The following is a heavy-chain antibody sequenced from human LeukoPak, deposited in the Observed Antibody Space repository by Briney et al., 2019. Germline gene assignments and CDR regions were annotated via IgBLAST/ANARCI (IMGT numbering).Heavy chain of an antibody. CDR1: GYTFTSYY. V-gene: IGHV1-46*01. CDR3: RVVVTATSFDY. J-gene: IGHJ4*02. CDR2: INPSGGST. Sequence: ASVKVSCKASGYTFTSYYMHWVRQAPGQGLEWMGIINPSGGSTSYAQKFQGRVTITADESTSTAYMELSSLRSEDTAVYYCRVVVTATSFDYWGQGTLVTVSS. D-gene: IGHD2-21*02.